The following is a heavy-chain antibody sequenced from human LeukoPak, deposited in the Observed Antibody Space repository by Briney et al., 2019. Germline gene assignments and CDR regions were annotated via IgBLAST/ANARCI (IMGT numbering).Heavy chain of an antibody. CDR1: GFTFSSYA. CDR2: ISYDGSNK. J-gene: IGHJ4*02. Sequence: GGSLRLSCAASGFTFSSYAMHWVRQAPGKGLEWVAVISYDGSNKYSADSVKRRFHISRDNYKNTLYLQMKSLRTEDTAVYYCAKEVRGATTVCDDWGQGTLVSVCS. CDR3: AKEVRGATTVCDD. D-gene: IGHD3-10*01. V-gene: IGHV3-30-3*01.